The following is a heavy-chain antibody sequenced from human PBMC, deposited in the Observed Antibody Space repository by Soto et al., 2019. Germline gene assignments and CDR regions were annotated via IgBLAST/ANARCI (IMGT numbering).Heavy chain of an antibody. V-gene: IGHV1-3*01. D-gene: IGHD2-15*01. CDR1: GYTFTSYA. CDR3: ARGPIVVVVAATMYNWFDP. Sequence: ASVKVSCKASGYTFTSYAMHWVRQAPGQRLEWMGWINAGNGNTKYSQKFQGRVTITRDTSASTAYMELSSLRSEDTAVYYCARGPIVVVVAATMYNWFDPWGQGTLVTVSS. J-gene: IGHJ5*02. CDR2: INAGNGNT.